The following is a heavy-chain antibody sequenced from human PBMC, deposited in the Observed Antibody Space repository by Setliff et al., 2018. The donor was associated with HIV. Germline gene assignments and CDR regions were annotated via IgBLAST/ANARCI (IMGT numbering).Heavy chain of an antibody. V-gene: IGHV1-8*03. Sequence: ASVKVSCKASGYIFTQSDINWVRQATGQGLEWMGWMNPNSGNTGNAQKFQGRVTFTRNTSKGTAYMELSSLRSDDTALYYCARGAQDYEDYYFDYWGQGTLVTVSS. CDR2: MNPNSGNT. CDR3: ARGAQDYEDYYFDY. J-gene: IGHJ4*02. CDR1: GYIFTQSD. D-gene: IGHD4-17*01.